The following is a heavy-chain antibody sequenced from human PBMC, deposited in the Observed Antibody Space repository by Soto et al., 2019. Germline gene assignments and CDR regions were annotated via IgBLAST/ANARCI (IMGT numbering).Heavy chain of an antibody. D-gene: IGHD2-15*01. V-gene: IGHV3-23*01. CDR1: GFIFGNYM. CDR3: APHVHCSGGSCHYDAFDI. Sequence: EVQLLESGGGLVQPGESLRLSCAFSGFIFGNYMMTWVRQAPGKGLEWVSTIRDGGESTYYADSVTGRFTISRDNSKNTLYGQMDILGVEDTAIYYCAPHVHCSGGSCHYDAFDIRGQGTMVSVSS. J-gene: IGHJ3*02. CDR2: IRDGGEST.